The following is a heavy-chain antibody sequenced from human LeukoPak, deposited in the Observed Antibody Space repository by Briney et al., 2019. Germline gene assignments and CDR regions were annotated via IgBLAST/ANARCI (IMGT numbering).Heavy chain of an antibody. CDR1: GFTFNSYS. D-gene: IGHD3-10*01. CDR2: ISSSSYI. J-gene: IGHJ4*02. CDR3: ARGRPLMVYYFDY. V-gene: IGHV3-21*01. Sequence: GGSLRLSCAASGFTFNSYSMNWVRQAPGKGLEWVSSISSSSYIYYADSVKGRFTISRDNAKNSLYLQMNSLRAEDTAVYYCARGRPLMVYYFDYWGQGTLVTVSS.